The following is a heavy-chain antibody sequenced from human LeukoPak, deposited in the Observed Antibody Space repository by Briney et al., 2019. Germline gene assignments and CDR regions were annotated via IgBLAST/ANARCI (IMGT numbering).Heavy chain of an antibody. D-gene: IGHD4-11*01. Sequence: GESLKISCKGSGYSFTSYWIGWVRQLPGKGLEWMGIIYPGDSDTRYSPSFQGQVTISADKSISTAYLQWSSLKASDTAMYYCARLPTVTTTHYYYYYMDVWGKGTTVTVSS. CDR3: ARLPTVTTTHYYYYYMDV. CDR1: GYSFTSYW. CDR2: IYPGDSDT. V-gene: IGHV5-51*01. J-gene: IGHJ6*03.